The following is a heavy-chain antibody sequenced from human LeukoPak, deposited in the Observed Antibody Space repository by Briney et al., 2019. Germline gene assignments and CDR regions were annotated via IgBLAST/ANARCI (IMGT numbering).Heavy chain of an antibody. CDR2: INPSGGST. CDR3: AREDTAMASFDY. D-gene: IGHD5-18*01. V-gene: IGHV1-46*01. CDR1: GGTFSSYA. Sequence: ASVKVSCKASGGTFSSYAISWVRQAPGQGLEWMGIINPSGGSTSYAQKFQGRVTMTRDMSTSTDYMELSSLRSEDTAVYYCAREDTAMASFDYWGQGTLVTVSS. J-gene: IGHJ4*02.